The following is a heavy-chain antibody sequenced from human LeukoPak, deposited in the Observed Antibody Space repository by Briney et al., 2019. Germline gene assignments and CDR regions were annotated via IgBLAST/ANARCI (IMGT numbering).Heavy chain of an antibody. Sequence: GASVKVSCKASGGTFSSYAISWVRQAPGQGLEWMGRIIPIFGIANYAQKFQGRVTITADKSTSTAYMKLSSLRSEDTAVYYCARDPGSSGGYQRVVYWGQGTLVTVSS. V-gene: IGHV1-69*04. CDR1: GGTFSSYA. CDR2: IIPIFGIA. J-gene: IGHJ4*02. D-gene: IGHD3-10*01. CDR3: ARDPGSSGGYQRVVY.